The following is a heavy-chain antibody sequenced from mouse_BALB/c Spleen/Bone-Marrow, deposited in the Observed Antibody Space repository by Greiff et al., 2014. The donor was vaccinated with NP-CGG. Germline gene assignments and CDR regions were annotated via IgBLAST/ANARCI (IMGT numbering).Heavy chain of an antibody. J-gene: IGHJ4*01. Sequence: VQLQESGAELVRPGASVKLSCKASGYTFTSYWINWVKQRPGQGLEWIGNTYPSDSYTNYNQKFKDKATLTVDKSLSTAYMQLSSPTSEDSAVYYCTRLYGSTYVAYGMDYWGQGTSVTVSS. CDR2: TYPSDSYT. D-gene: IGHD1-1*01. CDR3: TRLYGSTYVAYGMDY. CDR1: GYTFTSYW. V-gene: IGHV1-69*02.